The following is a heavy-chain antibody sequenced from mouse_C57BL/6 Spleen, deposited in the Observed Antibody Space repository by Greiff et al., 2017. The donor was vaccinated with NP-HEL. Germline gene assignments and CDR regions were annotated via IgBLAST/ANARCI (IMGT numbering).Heavy chain of an antibody. D-gene: IGHD2-3*01. V-gene: IGHV1-64*01. J-gene: IGHJ2*01. Sequence: QVQLQQPGAELVKPGASVKLSCKASGYTFTSYWMHWVKQRPGQGLEWIGMIHPNSGSTNYNEKFKSKATLTVDKSSSTAYMQLSSLTSEDSAVYYCARSSYDVYSYYFDYWGQGTTLTVSS. CDR2: IHPNSGST. CDR1: GYTFTSYW. CDR3: ARSSYDVYSYYFDY.